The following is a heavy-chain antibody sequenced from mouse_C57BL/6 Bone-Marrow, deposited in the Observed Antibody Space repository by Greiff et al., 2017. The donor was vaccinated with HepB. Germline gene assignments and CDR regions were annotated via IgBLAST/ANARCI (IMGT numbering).Heavy chain of an antibody. V-gene: IGHV5-6*02. Sequence: DVMLVESGGDLVKPGGSLKLSCAASGFTFSSYGMSWVRQTPDKRLEWVATISSGGGYTYYPDSVKGRFTISRDNAKNTLYLQMSSLKSEDTAMYYCASPYYYGSLYAMDYWGQGTSVTVSS. CDR2: ISSGGGYT. CDR1: GFTFSSYG. J-gene: IGHJ4*01. CDR3: ASPYYYGSLYAMDY. D-gene: IGHD1-1*01.